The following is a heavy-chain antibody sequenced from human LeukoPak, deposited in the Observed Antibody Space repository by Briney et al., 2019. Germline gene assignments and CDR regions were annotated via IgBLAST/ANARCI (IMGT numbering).Heavy chain of an antibody. J-gene: IGHJ6*03. CDR1: GGSISSSSYY. D-gene: IGHD5-24*01. CDR3: ARGRWLQFIYYYYYMDV. V-gene: IGHV4-39*07. Sequence: SSETLSLTCTVSGGSISSSSYYWGWIRQPPGKGLEWIGSIYYSGSTYYNPSLKSRVTISVDTSKNQFSLKLSSVTAADTAVYYCARGRWLQFIYYYYYMDVWGKGTTVTVSS. CDR2: IYYSGST.